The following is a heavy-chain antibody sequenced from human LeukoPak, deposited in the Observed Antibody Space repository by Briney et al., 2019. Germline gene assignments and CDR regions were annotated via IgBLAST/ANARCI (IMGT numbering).Heavy chain of an antibody. Sequence: SETLFLTCAVSGGSISSGGYSWSWIRQPPGKGLEWIGYIYHSGSTYYNPSLKSRVTISVDRSKNQFSLKLSSVTAADTAVYYCARACSGGSCSFDYWGQGTLVTVSS. J-gene: IGHJ4*02. CDR2: IYHSGST. D-gene: IGHD2-15*01. CDR3: ARACSGGSCSFDY. CDR1: GGSISSGGYS. V-gene: IGHV4-30-2*01.